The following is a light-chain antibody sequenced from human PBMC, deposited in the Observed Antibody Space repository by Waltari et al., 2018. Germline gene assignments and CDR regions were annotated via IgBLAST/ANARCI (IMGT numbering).Light chain of an antibody. Sequence: QSVLTQPPSPSGTPGQRAPIPCSGSSSNRASTHATWYPQFPGTAPNLLIYNNNQRPSGVPDRFSGSKSGTSASLAISGLQSEDEADYYCATWDDSLNAVIFGGGTKLTVL. CDR1: SSNRASTH. CDR3: ATWDDSLNAVI. CDR2: NNN. V-gene: IGLV1-44*01. J-gene: IGLJ2*01.